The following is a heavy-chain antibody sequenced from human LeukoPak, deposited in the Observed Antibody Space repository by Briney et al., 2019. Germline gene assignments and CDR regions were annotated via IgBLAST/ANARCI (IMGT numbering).Heavy chain of an antibody. J-gene: IGHJ3*02. CDR2: IYDSGST. D-gene: IGHD2-15*01. CDR3: ARENLGYCSGGSCYGAFDI. Sequence: SEALSLTCTVSGGAISSYYWSWIRQPPGKGLEWIGYIYDSGSTNYNPSLKSRVTISVDTSKNQFSLKLSSVTAADTAVYYCARENLGYCSGGSCYGAFDIWGQGTMVTVSS. V-gene: IGHV4-59*01. CDR1: GGAISSYY.